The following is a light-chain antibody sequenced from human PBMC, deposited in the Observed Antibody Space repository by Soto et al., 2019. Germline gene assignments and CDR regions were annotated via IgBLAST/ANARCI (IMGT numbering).Light chain of an antibody. Sequence: EIVMTQSPGTLSVSPGEGATLSCRASESISVNLAWYQQKPGQAPKLLIFGATSRATVVPARFSGSGSVTDFYLPISSPQSEDFAVYYCQQYNIWPSTFGQGTKLEIK. CDR3: QQYNIWPST. J-gene: IGKJ2*01. CDR1: ESISVN. CDR2: GAT. V-gene: IGKV3-15*01.